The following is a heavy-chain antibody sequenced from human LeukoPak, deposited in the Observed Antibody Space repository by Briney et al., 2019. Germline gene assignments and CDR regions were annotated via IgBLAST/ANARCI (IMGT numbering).Heavy chain of an antibody. CDR3: ARVWSGYDLYYYYMDV. D-gene: IGHD5-12*01. CDR2: IYSGGST. J-gene: IGHJ6*03. Sequence: GGSLRLSCAASGFTVGSNYMSWVRQAPGKGLEWVSVIYSGGSTYYADSVKGRFTISRGNSKNTLYLQMNSLRAEDTAVYYCARVWSGYDLYYYYMDVWGKGTTVTVSS. CDR1: GFTVGSNY. V-gene: IGHV3-66*02.